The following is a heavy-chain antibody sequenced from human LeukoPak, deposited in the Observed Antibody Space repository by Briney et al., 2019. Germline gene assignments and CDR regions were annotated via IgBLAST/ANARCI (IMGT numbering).Heavy chain of an antibody. CDR1: GGSFSGYY. V-gene: IGHV4-34*01. Sequence: SETLSLTCAVYGGSFSGYYWSWIRQPQGKGLEWIGEINHSGSTNYNPSLKSRVTISVDTSKNQFSLKLSSVTAADTAVYYCARGRYCSSTSCSKFDPWGQGTLVTVSS. J-gene: IGHJ5*02. CDR2: INHSGST. D-gene: IGHD2-2*01. CDR3: ARGRYCSSTSCSKFDP.